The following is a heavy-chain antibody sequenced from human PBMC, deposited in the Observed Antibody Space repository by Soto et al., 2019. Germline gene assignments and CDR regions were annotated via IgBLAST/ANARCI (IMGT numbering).Heavy chain of an antibody. J-gene: IGHJ6*02. CDR3: AIDTLIAAAGPYYYYGMDV. CDR1: GYTFTSYG. CDR2: ISAYNGNT. D-gene: IGHD6-13*01. V-gene: IGHV1-18*01. Sequence: QVQLVQSGAEVKKPGASVKVSCKASGYTFTSYGISWVRQAPGQGLEWMGWISAYNGNTNYAQKLQGRVTMTTDTSTSTAYMELRSMRSDDTAVYIGAIDTLIAAAGPYYYYGMDVWGQGTTVTVSS.